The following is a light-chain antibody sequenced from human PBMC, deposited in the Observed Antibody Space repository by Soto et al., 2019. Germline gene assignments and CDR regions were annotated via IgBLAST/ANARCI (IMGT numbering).Light chain of an antibody. J-gene: IGLJ1*01. Sequence: QSVLTQPASVSGSPGQSITISCTGTSSDVGSYNLVSWYQQHPGKAPKLMIYKGSKRPSGVSNRFYGSKSGNTASLTISGLQAEDEADYYCCSYAGSSTFVFGTGTKVTVL. CDR1: SSDVGSYNL. CDR2: KGS. CDR3: CSYAGSSTFV. V-gene: IGLV2-23*03.